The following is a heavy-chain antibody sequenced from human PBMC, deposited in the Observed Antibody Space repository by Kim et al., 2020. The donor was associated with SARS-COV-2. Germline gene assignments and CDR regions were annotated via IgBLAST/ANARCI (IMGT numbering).Heavy chain of an antibody. CDR3: ARHEAAAGVFDY. Sequence: SYTPSLKSRVTISVDTSKNQFSLKLSSVTAADTAVYYCARHEAAAGVFDYWGQGTLVTVSS. J-gene: IGHJ4*02. V-gene: IGHV4-31*02. D-gene: IGHD6-13*01.